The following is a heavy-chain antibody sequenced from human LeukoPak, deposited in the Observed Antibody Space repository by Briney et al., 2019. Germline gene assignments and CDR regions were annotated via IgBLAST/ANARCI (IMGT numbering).Heavy chain of an antibody. V-gene: IGHV3-23*01. CDR1: GFTFNSYA. D-gene: IGHD4-11*01. CDR3: AKAPRGAVTTFDY. CDR2: ISGSGGNS. Sequence: PGGSLRLSCAASGFTFNSYAMSWVRQAPGQGLEWVSAISGSGGNSYYADSVKGRFTISRDNSKNTLSLQMNSLRAEDTAIYYCAKAPRGAVTTFDYWGQGTLVTVSS. J-gene: IGHJ4*02.